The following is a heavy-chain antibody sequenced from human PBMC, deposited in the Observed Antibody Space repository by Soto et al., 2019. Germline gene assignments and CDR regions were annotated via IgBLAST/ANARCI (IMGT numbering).Heavy chain of an antibody. Sequence: VGSLRLSCAASGFTFSSYEMNWVRQAPGKGLEWVSYISSSGSTIYYADSVKGRFTISRDSAKNSLYLQMNSLRAEDTAVYYCARKATLRYYYYGMDVWGQGTTVTVSS. J-gene: IGHJ6*02. D-gene: IGHD1-26*01. CDR3: ARKATLRYYYYGMDV. V-gene: IGHV3-48*03. CDR2: ISSSGSTI. CDR1: GFTFSSYE.